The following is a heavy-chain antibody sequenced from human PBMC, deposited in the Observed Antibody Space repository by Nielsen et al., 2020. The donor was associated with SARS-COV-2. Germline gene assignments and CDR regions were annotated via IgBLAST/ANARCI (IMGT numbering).Heavy chain of an antibody. CDR3: ARVGMATTYYYYGMDV. CDR2: IYYSGST. J-gene: IGHJ6*02. CDR1: GGSISSYY. Sequence: SETLSLTCTVSGGSISSYYWSWIRQPPGKGLEWIGYIYYSGSTNYNPSLKSRVTISVDTSKNQFSLKLSSVTAADTAVHYCARVGMATTYYYYGMDVWGQGTTVTVSS. D-gene: IGHD5-24*01. V-gene: IGHV4-59*01.